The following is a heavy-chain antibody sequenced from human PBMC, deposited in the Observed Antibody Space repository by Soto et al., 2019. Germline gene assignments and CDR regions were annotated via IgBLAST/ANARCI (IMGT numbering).Heavy chain of an antibody. V-gene: IGHV3-9*01. Sequence: EVQLVESGGGLVQPGRSLRLSCAASGFTFGDSAMHWVRQAPGKGLEWVSGISWNSGNIGYVDSVKGRFTISRDNAKNSLYLQMNSLRAEDTALYYCAKDTRGAVSGTYDYWAQGTLVTVSS. J-gene: IGHJ4*02. CDR1: GFTFGDSA. CDR3: AKDTRGAVSGTYDY. CDR2: ISWNSGNI. D-gene: IGHD6-19*01.